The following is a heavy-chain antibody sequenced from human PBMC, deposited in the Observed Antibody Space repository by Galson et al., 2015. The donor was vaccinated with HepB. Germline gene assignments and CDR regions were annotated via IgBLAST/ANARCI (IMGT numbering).Heavy chain of an antibody. D-gene: IGHD2-2*02. CDR3: ARVTSGNIPAAIGYFDL. J-gene: IGHJ2*01. V-gene: IGHV3-21*01. CDR2: ISSSSSYI. Sequence: SLRLSCAASGFTFSSYSMNWVRQAPGKGLEWVSSISSSSSYICYADSVEGRFTISRDNAKNSLYLQMNSLRAEDTAVYYCARVTSGNIPAAIGYFDLWGRGTLVTVSS. CDR1: GFTFSSYS.